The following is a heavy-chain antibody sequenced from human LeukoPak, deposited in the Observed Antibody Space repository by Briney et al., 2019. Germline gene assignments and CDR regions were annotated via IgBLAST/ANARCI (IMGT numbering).Heavy chain of an antibody. CDR3: AKGDCSSTSCQFDY. D-gene: IGHD2-2*01. Sequence: GGSPRLSCAASGFTFSSYGMHWVRQAPGKGLEWVAVIWYDGSNKYYADSVKGRFTISRDNSKNTLYLQMNSLRAEDTAVYYCAKGDCSSTSCQFDYWGQGTLVTVSS. CDR2: IWYDGSNK. CDR1: GFTFSSYG. J-gene: IGHJ4*02. V-gene: IGHV3-33*06.